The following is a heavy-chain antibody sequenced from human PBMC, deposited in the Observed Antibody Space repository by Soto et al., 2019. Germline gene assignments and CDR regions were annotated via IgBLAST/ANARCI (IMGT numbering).Heavy chain of an antibody. CDR3: ARDNGIAGSFGP. D-gene: IGHD6-13*01. CDR2: ISMSSGTI. J-gene: IGHJ5*02. V-gene: IGHV3-48*02. Sequence: PRRALRVSCAACVFPFRSDSMNWAGQPPGKGLEWVSYISMSSGTIYYSDSVKGRFTISRDDAKNSLYLQMTSLRDENTSVHYCARDNGIAGSFGPWRQGTVVTVSS. CDR1: VFPFRSDS.